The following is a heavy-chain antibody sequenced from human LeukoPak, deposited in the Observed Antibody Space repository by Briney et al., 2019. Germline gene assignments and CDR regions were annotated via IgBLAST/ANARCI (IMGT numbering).Heavy chain of an antibody. V-gene: IGHV3-9*03. Sequence: GGSLRLSCAASGFTFDDYAMHWVRQAPGKGLEWVSGISWNSGSIGYADSVKGRFTISRDNAKNSPYLQMNSLRAEDMALYYCAKDIGMKAGGYFDYWGQGTLVTVSS. CDR1: GFTFDDYA. D-gene: IGHD4-23*01. CDR3: AKDIGMKAGGYFDY. CDR2: ISWNSGSI. J-gene: IGHJ4*02.